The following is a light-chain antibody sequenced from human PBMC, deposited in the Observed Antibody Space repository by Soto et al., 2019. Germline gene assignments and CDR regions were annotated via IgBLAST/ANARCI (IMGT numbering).Light chain of an antibody. CDR2: STS. CDR1: QSISSSH. J-gene: IGKJ1*01. CDR3: QQYYTTRWT. V-gene: IGKV3-20*01. Sequence: EIVLTQSPGILSLSPGERATLSCRASQSISSSHLAWYQQKPGQAPRLLIYSTSSRATGIPDRFSGSGSGTDFTLTISSLQAEDVAVYYCQQYYTTRWTFGQGTKVDIK.